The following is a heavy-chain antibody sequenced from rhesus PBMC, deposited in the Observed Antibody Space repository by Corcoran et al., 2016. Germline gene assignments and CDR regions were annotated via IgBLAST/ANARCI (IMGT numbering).Heavy chain of an antibody. J-gene: IGHJ4*01. CDR2: ITYSGST. CDR1: GGSIRRGSYY. V-gene: IGHV4-122*02. Sequence: QVTLQESGPGLVKPSETLSLTCAVSGGSIRRGSYYWSWIRQPPGKGREGIGCITYSGSTSDNPSLKSRVTISRDTSKNQSSLKRSSVTAADTAVYYGAREGAWGDYSFDYWGQGVLVTVSS. D-gene: IGHD3-34*01. CDR3: AREGAWGDYSFDY.